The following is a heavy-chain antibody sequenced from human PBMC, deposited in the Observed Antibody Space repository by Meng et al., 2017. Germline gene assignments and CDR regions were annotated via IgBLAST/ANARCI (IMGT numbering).Heavy chain of an antibody. D-gene: IGHD4-17*01. CDR3: ARGGDYRSWDY. J-gene: IGHJ4*02. Sequence: QGWRVRSGVEVKLPGLSVEFSCKPFGDLLTSYDFNWIRQGPGEGLEWMGWVNHINGKSGYAQKFQSRITMAKDTSKRKAYMELSRLNAEDTAIYCGARGGDYRSWDYWGQGTLVTVSS. CDR1: GDLLTSYD. V-gene: IGHV1-8*01. CDR2: VNHINGKS.